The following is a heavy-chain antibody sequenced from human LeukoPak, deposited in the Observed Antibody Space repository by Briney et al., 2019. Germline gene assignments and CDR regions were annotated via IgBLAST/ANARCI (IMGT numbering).Heavy chain of an antibody. CDR3: ARAPEPHKSYMDV. CDR2: INPNSGGT. CDR1: GYIFTDYY. V-gene: IGHV1-2*02. J-gene: IGHJ6*03. Sequence: ASVKVSCKASGYIFTDYYVHWVRQVPGQGLEWVGWINPNSGGTNYAQKFQGRVTMTRDTSINTAYLELSRLKSDDTAVYYCARAPEPHKSYMDVWGKGTTVTISS.